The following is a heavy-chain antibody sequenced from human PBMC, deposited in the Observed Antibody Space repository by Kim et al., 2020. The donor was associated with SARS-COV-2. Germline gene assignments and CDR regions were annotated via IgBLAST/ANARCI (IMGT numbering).Heavy chain of an antibody. CDR1: GFTFSSYW. V-gene: IGHV3-74*01. CDR3: TRGGYGGNFFGN. J-gene: IGHJ4*02. D-gene: IGHD2-21*02. CDR2: INSDGSST. Sequence: GGSLRLSCAASGFTFSSYWMHWVRQGPGKGLVWVSHINSDGSSTSYADSVKGRFTISRDNAKNTLYLQMSSLRGEDTAVYYCTRGGYGGNFFGNWDQGTL.